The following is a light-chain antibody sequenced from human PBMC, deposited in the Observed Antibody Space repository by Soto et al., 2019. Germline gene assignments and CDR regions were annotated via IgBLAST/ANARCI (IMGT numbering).Light chain of an antibody. Sequence: QSALTQPASVSGSPGQSITISCTGNSSDVGSYNLVSWYQQHPGKAPKLMIYEGSKRPSGVSNRFSGSKSGNTASLTISALQAEDEADYYCCSYAGSLYVFGTGPKLTVL. CDR2: EGS. J-gene: IGLJ1*01. CDR1: SSDVGSYNL. V-gene: IGLV2-23*01. CDR3: CSYAGSLYV.